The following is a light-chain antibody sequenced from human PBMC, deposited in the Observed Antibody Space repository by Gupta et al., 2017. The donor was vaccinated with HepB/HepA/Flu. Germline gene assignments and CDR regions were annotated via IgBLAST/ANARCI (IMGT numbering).Light chain of an antibody. Sequence: IVFTQSPGTLSFSPGEGATLSCRASQSVSSGNLAWYQQKPGQAPRLVIYGASSRAGGTPDRFSGSGSGTDFTLTISRLEREDFGVYYCQQYGASPPGSFGQGTRLDI. J-gene: IGKJ2*04. V-gene: IGKV3-20*01. CDR3: QQYGASPPGS. CDR2: GAS. CDR1: QSVSSGN.